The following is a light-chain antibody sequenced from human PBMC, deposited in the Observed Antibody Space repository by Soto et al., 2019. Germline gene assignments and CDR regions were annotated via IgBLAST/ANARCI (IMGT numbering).Light chain of an antibody. Sequence: QSALTQAPSASGTPGQRVTISCSGSSSNIGSDSVNWYQQLPGTAPKLLIYNNNQRPSGVPDRFSGSKSGTSASLAISGLQSEDEADYYCAAWDDSLNGVVFGGGTKVTAL. CDR1: SSNIGSDS. CDR2: NNN. V-gene: IGLV1-44*01. CDR3: AAWDDSLNGVV. J-gene: IGLJ2*01.